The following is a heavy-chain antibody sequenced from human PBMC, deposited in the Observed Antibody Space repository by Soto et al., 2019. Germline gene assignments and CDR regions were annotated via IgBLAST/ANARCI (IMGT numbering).Heavy chain of an antibody. CDR1: GGTFSSYA. CDR3: ARVRAFGYSYGYYYYYGMDV. D-gene: IGHD5-18*01. Sequence: SVKVSCKASGGTFSSYAISWVRQAPGQGLEWMGGIIPIFGTANYAQKFQGRVTITADESTSTAYMELSSLRSEDTAVYYCARVRAFGYSYGYYYYYGMDVWGQGTTVTVS. J-gene: IGHJ6*02. CDR2: IIPIFGTA. V-gene: IGHV1-69*13.